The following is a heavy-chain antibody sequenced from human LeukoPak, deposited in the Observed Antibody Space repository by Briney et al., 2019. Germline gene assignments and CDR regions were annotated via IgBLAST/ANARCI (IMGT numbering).Heavy chain of an antibody. CDR1: GGSFSGYY. CDR2: INHSGST. V-gene: IGHV4-34*01. Sequence: KPSETLSLTCAVYGGSFSGYYWSWIRQPPGKGLEWIGEINHSGSTNHNPSLKSRVTISVDTSKNQFSLKLSSVTAADTAVFYCARGEDGDYYFQHWGQGTLVTVSS. CDR3: ARGEDGDYYFQH. D-gene: IGHD4-17*01. J-gene: IGHJ1*01.